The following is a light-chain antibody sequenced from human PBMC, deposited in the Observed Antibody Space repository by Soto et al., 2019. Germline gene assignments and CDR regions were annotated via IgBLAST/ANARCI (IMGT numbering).Light chain of an antibody. CDR2: EVT. Sequence: LTQPPSASGSPGQSVTISCTGTSTDIGGYDYVSWYQHLPGKAPKLMIYEVTKRPSGVPDRFSGSKSGNMASLTVSGLQAEDESDYYCSSYAGSNNFVLFGGGTKVTVL. CDR1: STDIGGYDY. CDR3: SSYAGSNNFVL. J-gene: IGLJ2*01. V-gene: IGLV2-8*01.